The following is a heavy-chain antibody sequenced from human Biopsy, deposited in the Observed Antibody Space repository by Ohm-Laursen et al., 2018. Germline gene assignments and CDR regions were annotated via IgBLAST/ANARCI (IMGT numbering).Heavy chain of an antibody. CDR2: IFNSANT. Sequence: TLSLTCSVSGGSISSGGSYRSWIRQRPGKGLEWIGYIFNSANTYYNPSLKNLITISGDTSKNQFSLKLNSVTAADTAVYYRARGDYFDSNGYFWFDPWGQGTLVTVSS. D-gene: IGHD3-22*01. CDR1: GGSISSGGSY. V-gene: IGHV4-31*01. CDR3: ARGDYFDSNGYFWFDP. J-gene: IGHJ5*02.